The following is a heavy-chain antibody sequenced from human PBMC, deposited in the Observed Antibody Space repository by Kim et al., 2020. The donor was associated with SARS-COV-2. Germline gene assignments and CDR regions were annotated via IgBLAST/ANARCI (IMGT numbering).Heavy chain of an antibody. Sequence: SETLSLTCTVSGGSISSSSYYWGWIRQPPGKGLEWIGSIYYSGSTYYNPSLKSRVTISVDTSKNQFSLKLSSVTAADTAVYYCARGVIAAAGLNWFDPWGPGTLVTVSS. D-gene: IGHD6-13*01. V-gene: IGHV4-39*07. CDR1: GGSISSSSYY. J-gene: IGHJ5*02. CDR2: IYYSGST. CDR3: ARGVIAAAGLNWFDP.